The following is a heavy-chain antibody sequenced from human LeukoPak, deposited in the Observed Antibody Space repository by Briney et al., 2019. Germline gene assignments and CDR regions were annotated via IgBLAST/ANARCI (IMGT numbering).Heavy chain of an antibody. D-gene: IGHD5-12*01. J-gene: IGHJ3*01. CDR1: GFTFSSYG. V-gene: IGHV3-30*18. Sequence: GGSLRLSCAASGFTFSSYGMHWIRQAPGKGLEWVAVISYDGSNKYYADSVKGRFTISRDNSKNTLYLQMNSLRAEDTAVYYCAKVGGSSWGQGTMVTVSS. CDR3: AKVGGSS. CDR2: ISYDGSNK.